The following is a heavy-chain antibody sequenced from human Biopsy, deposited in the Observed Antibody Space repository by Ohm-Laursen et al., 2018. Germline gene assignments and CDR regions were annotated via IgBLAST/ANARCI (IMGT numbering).Heavy chain of an antibody. Sequence: GTLSLTCTVSGDSLTSGPENWSWIRQSPGQGLEYIGFIYSGGNTNYNPSLKNRVTMSVDTSKNQFYLKLYSVAAADTAVYYCARGRRTSGWPYFDNWGQGALVIVSP. CDR1: GDSLTSGPEN. J-gene: IGHJ4*02. V-gene: IGHV4-61*01. CDR3: ARGRRTSGWPYFDN. CDR2: IYSGGNT. D-gene: IGHD6-19*01.